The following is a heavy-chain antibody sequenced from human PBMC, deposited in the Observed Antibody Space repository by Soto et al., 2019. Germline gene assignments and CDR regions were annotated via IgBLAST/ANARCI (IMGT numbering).Heavy chain of an antibody. J-gene: IGHJ6*02. CDR2: IDPRDADT. D-gene: IGHD3-10*01. Sequence: GXRLEWMGRIDPRDADTNYSPSFQGHVTISADKSISTAYLQWSSLKASDTAMYYCASQSYGSGSYYYGMDVWGQGTTVTVSS. V-gene: IGHV5-10-1*01. CDR3: ASQSYGSGSYYYGMDV.